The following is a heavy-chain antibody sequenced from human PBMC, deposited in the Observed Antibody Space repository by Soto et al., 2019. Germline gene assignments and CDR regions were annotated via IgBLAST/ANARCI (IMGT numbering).Heavy chain of an antibody. V-gene: IGHV1-2*02. D-gene: IGHD5-12*01. CDR3: ARERGGATATLDYYYFYMDV. CDR1: GDSFSAFY. J-gene: IGHJ6*03. CDR2: INPNGGAT. Sequence: QVQLVQSGAEVKKPGASVKVSCKTSGDSFSAFYLHWVRQAPGQGLEWLGWINPNGGATKYAQKFRGRVAMNRDTSNRTAYLELSNLRSDDTAIYYCARERGGATATLDYYYFYMDVWGKGTTVTVSS.